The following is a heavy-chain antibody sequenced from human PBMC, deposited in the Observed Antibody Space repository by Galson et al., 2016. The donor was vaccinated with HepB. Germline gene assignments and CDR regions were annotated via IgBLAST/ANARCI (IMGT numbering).Heavy chain of an antibody. D-gene: IGHD1-26*01. CDR3: VRDPGQGVGLDP. J-gene: IGHJ5*02. Sequence: SLRLSCAASGFNFRNYAMHWVRQAPGQGLEWVAILWGDGVKKYYAESVKGRFTISRDNSKNTLYLQMDSLRVDDTAIFYCVRDPGQGVGLDPWGQGTLVTVA. CDR2: LWGDGVKK. V-gene: IGHV3-33*01. CDR1: GFNFRNYA.